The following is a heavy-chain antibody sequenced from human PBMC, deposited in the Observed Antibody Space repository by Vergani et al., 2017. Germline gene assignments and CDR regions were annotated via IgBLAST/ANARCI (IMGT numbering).Heavy chain of an antibody. CDR2: IYTSGST. CDR1: GGSISSGSYY. J-gene: IGHJ6*03. D-gene: IGHD3-16*02. V-gene: IGHV4-61*02. CDR3: ARASLRALVGYYYYMDV. Sequence: QVRLQESGPGLVRPSETLSLTCTVSGGSISSGSYYWSWIRQPAGKGLEWIGRIYTSGSTNYNPSLKSRVTISVDTSKNQFSLKLSSVTAADTAVYFCARASLRALVGYYYYMDVWGKGKTVVVSS.